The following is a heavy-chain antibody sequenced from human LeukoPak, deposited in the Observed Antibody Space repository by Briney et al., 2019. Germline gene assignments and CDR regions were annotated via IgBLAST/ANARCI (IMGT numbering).Heavy chain of an antibody. D-gene: IGHD7-27*01. CDR1: GFSFISSW. V-gene: IGHV3-7*01. CDR2: ISPDGSVK. J-gene: IGHJ4*02. CDR3: ARDLNWGDFDY. Sequence: GGSLRLSCAASGFSFISSWMTWVRQAPGKGLEWVANISPDGSVKNHVASVKGRLTISRDNAKTTLYLQMNSLSAEDTAVYYCARDLNWGDFDYWGQGTLVTVSS.